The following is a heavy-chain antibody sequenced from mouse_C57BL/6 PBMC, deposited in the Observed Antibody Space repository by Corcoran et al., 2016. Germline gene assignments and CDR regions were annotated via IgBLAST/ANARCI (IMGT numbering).Heavy chain of an antibody. Sequence: EVERHQSGPELMKPGACVEISCKAFGYTYTHYYMNWVKQSHGKSLEWIGDINPNNGVTSYNQKFKGKATLPVDKSSSTAYMELRSLTSEDSAVYYCARFYYFDYWGQGTTLTVSS. V-gene: IGHV1-26*01. CDR2: INPNNGVT. CDR1: GYTYTHYY. CDR3: ARFYYFDY. J-gene: IGHJ2*01.